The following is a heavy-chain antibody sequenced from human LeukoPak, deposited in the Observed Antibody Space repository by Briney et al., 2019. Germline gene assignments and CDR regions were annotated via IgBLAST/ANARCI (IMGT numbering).Heavy chain of an antibody. CDR2: ISGSGGST. Sequence: PGGSLRLSCAASGFTFSSYAMSWVRQAPGKGLEWVSAISGSGGSTYYADSVRGRFTTSRDNSKNTLYLQMNSLRAEDTAVYYCAKHNEDYGDYAGFDYWGQGTLVTVSS. CDR1: GFTFSSYA. J-gene: IGHJ4*02. V-gene: IGHV3-23*01. CDR3: AKHNEDYGDYAGFDY. D-gene: IGHD4-17*01.